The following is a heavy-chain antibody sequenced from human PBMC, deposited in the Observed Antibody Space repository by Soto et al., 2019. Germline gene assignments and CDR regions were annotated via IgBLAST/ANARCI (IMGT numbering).Heavy chain of an antibody. Sequence: GGSLRLSCAASGFTFSSYEMNWVRQAPGKGLEWVSYISSSGSTIYYADSVKGRFTISRDNAKNSLYLQMNSLRAEDTAVYYCARVRYYYDSSVMFDPCGQVTLVTVFS. D-gene: IGHD3-22*01. V-gene: IGHV3-48*03. J-gene: IGHJ5*02. CDR2: ISSSGSTI. CDR1: GFTFSSYE. CDR3: ARVRYYYDSSVMFDP.